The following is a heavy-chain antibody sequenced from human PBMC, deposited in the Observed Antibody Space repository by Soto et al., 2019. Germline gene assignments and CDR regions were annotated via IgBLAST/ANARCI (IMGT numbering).Heavy chain of an antibody. CDR3: AKGNGYSYGPPFDY. CDR1: GFTFSSYD. Sequence: EVQLVESGGGLVQPGGSLRLSCAASGFTFSSYDMHWVRQPTGKGLEWVSAIGAAGDTYYPGSVKGRFTISRENAKVSLYLQMNSLSGGDTAVYYCAKGNGYSYGPPFDYWGQGTLVTVSS. CDR2: IGAAGDT. V-gene: IGHV3-13*01. D-gene: IGHD5-18*01. J-gene: IGHJ4*02.